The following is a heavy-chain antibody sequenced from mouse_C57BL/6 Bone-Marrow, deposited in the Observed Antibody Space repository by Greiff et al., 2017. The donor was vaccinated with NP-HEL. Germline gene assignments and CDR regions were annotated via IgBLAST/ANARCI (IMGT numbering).Heavy chain of an antibody. CDR3: AREREYGNYGGAMDY. Sequence: VQLKQSGPELVKPGASVKISCKASGYTFTDYYMNWVKQSHGKSLEWIGDINPNNGGTSYNQKFKGKATLTVDKSSSTAYMELRSLTSEDSAVYYCAREREYGNYGGAMDYWGQGTSVTVSS. CDR2: INPNNGGT. CDR1: GYTFTDYY. J-gene: IGHJ4*01. D-gene: IGHD2-1*01. V-gene: IGHV1-26*01.